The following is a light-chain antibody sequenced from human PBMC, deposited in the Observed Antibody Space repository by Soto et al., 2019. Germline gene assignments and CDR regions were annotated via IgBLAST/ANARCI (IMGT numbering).Light chain of an antibody. CDR1: SSDVGGYNY. CDR2: EVT. V-gene: IGLV2-8*01. CDR3: SSQAGSNSVI. Sequence: QSALTQPPSASGSPGQSVTISCTGTSSDVGGYNYVSWYQQHPGKAPKLMIYEVTKRPSGVPDRFSGFKSGNTASLTVSGLQAEDEADDYCSSQAGSNSVIFGGGTKLTVL. J-gene: IGLJ2*01.